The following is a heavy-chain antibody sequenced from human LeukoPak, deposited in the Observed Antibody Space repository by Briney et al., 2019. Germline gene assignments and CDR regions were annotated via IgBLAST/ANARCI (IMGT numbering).Heavy chain of an antibody. Sequence: SETLSLTCSVSGGSISSSNYYWVWIRQPPGMGLEWIGSIYYSGSTYSNPSLKSRVTISVDTSKNQFSLKVSSVAAADTAVYYCARYESSAYGIDVWGRGTLVTVSS. CDR2: IYYSGST. V-gene: IGHV4-39*01. CDR3: ARYESSAYGIDV. J-gene: IGHJ2*01. CDR1: GGSISSSNYY. D-gene: IGHD3-22*01.